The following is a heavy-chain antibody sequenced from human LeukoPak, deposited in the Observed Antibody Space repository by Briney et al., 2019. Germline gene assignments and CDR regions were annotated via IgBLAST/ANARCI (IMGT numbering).Heavy chain of an antibody. J-gene: IGHJ4*02. Sequence: PGGSLRLSCAASGFTFSSYWMHWVRQAPGKGLVWVSRIKSDGSRTNYADSVKGRFTITRDNSKNTVYLQMNTLRAEDTAVYYCAREGSDYWGRGTLVTVSS. CDR1: GFTFSSYW. CDR3: AREGSDY. CDR2: IKSDGSRT. V-gene: IGHV3-74*01.